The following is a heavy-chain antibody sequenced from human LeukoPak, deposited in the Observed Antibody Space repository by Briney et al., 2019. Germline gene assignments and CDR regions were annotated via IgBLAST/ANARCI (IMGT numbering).Heavy chain of an antibody. CDR2: IRDSGSTI. J-gene: IGHJ4*02. CDR1: GFTFSSYE. Sequence: GGSLRLSCAASGFTFSSYEINWVRQTPGKALEWLSYIRDSGSTIYYAKSVQGRFTISRDNSKNTLYLQMNSLRAEDTAVYYCASPNPADYWGQGTLVTVSS. D-gene: IGHD2-8*01. V-gene: IGHV3-48*03. CDR3: ASPNPADY.